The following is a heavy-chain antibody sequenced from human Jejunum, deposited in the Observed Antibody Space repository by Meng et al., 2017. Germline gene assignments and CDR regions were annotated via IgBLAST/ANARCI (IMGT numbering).Heavy chain of an antibody. CDR1: GYTFTSYS. CDR2: ISPSGGKT. V-gene: IGHV1-46*01. D-gene: IGHD6-6*01. J-gene: IGHJ4*02. CDR3: AKDHFGSSPYYFDF. Sequence: ASVKVSCKASGYTFTSYSIHWVRLAPGQGLEWLGLISPSGGKTNYAQRFQGRVTMTRDTTTRTVYMELSSLPSEDTAVYYCAKDHFGSSPYYFDFWGQGTLVTVSS.